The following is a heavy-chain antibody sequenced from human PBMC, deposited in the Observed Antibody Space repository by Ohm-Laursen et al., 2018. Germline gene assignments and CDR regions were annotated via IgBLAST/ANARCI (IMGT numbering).Heavy chain of an antibody. D-gene: IGHD2-15*01. CDR3: TKAYGVRVEAAIASFDF. J-gene: IGHJ4*02. V-gene: IGHV3-9*01. CDR2: IRWNSGSI. Sequence: SLRLSCAAPGFTFDDYAMHWVRQAPGKGLEWVSGIRWNSGSIGYADSVKGRFTISRDNARNSLYLQMNSLRAEDTALYYYTKAYGVRVEAAIASFDFWGQGALVTVSS. CDR1: GFTFDDYA.